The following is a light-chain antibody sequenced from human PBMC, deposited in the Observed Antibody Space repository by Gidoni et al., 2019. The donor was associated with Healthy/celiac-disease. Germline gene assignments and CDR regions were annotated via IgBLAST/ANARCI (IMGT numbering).Light chain of an antibody. Sequence: YELTQPPSVSVSPGQTASITCSGDKLGDKYACWYQQKPGQSPVLVIYQDSKRPSGIPERFSGSNSGNTATLTISGTQAMDEADYYCQAWDSSTGVVFGGGTKLTVL. CDR3: QAWDSSTGVV. CDR1: KLGDKY. J-gene: IGLJ2*01. V-gene: IGLV3-1*01. CDR2: QDS.